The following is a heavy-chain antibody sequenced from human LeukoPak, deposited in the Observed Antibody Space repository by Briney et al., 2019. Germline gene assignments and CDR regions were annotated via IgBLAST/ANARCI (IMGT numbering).Heavy chain of an antibody. Sequence: GGSLRLSCAASGIILSSYWMSWVRQAPGKGLEWVANIKQDGSEKWYVDSVKGRFTISRDNAKNSLYLQMNSLRPEDTAVYYCARALWFGETFPAYWGQGTLVTVSS. CDR2: IKQDGSEK. CDR1: GIILSSYW. D-gene: IGHD3-10*01. J-gene: IGHJ4*02. V-gene: IGHV3-7*01. CDR3: ARALWFGETFPAY.